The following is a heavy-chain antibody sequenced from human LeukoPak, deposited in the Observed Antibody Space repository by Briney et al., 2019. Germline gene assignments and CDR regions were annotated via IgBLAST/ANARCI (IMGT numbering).Heavy chain of an antibody. J-gene: IGHJ4*02. V-gene: IGHV3-74*03. CDR3: ATVFKGSSLEDY. CDR1: GFTVTNNW. Sequence: GGSLRLSCVASGFTVTNNWMYWVRQAPGRGLVWVSRIKNDESTAVYADSVKGRFTISRDNAKNTLYLQMNSLRVEDTAVYYCATVFKGSSLEDYWGQGTRVTVSS. CDR2: IKNDESTA. D-gene: IGHD1-26*01.